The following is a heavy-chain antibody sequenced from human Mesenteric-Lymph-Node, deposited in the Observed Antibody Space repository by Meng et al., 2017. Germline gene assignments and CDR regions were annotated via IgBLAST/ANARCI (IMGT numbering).Heavy chain of an antibody. CDR1: GGSVDNSDYF. V-gene: IGHV4-39*01. D-gene: IGHD4-17*01. CDR3: ARHVYGDSYGF. J-gene: IGHJ4*02. Sequence: HLQSQESGPGLMQPSEPLSLTCTVSGGSVDNSDYFWDGIRQPPGKGLEWIGSVRYSGTAYYNPSLTSRVTISVDTSKNQFSLNLSSLTAADTAVYYCARHVYGDSYGFWGQGTLVTVSS. CDR2: VRYSGTA.